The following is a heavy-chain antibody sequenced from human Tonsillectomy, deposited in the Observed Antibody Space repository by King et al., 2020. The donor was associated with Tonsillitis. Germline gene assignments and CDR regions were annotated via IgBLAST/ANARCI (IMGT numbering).Heavy chain of an antibody. D-gene: IGHD1-26*01. CDR1: GGSISSSDHY. J-gene: IGHJ4*02. CDR3: ARSVSGSFDY. CDR2: MSYSGTI. Sequence: QLQESGPGVVKPSETLSLTCPVSGGSISSSDHYWAWIRQPPGKGLEWIGYMSYSGTIFYNPSLKSRITISGGTSESRFSLKLSSVTAADTAVYFCARSVSGSFDYWGQGALVTVSS. V-gene: IGHV4-39*01.